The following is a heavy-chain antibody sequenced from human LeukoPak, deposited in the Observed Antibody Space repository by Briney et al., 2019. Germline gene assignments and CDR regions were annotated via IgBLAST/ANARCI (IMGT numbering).Heavy chain of an antibody. V-gene: IGHV1-69*13. D-gene: IGHD3-10*01. Sequence: SVKVSCKASGGTFSSYAISWVRQAPGQGLEWMGGIIPIFGTANYAQKFQGRATITADESTSTAYMELSSLRSEDTAVYYCARVGHTYYYGSGSIGPLEHLAPFDYWGQGTLVTVSS. CDR3: ARVGHTYYYGSGSIGPLEHLAPFDY. CDR1: GGTFSSYA. CDR2: IIPIFGTA. J-gene: IGHJ4*02.